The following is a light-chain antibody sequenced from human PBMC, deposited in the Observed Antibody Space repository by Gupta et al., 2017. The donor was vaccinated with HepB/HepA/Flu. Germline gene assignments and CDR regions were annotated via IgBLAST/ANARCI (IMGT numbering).Light chain of an antibody. CDR3: QQRSNWTPTWT. CDR2: EAS. V-gene: IGKV3-11*01. Sequence: DIVLTQSAATLSLSPGERATLSCRASQSVSSYLAWYQQKPGQAPRLLIYEASNRATGIPARFSGSGSGTDFTLTISSLEPEDFAVYYCQQRSNWTPTWTFGQGTKVEIK. J-gene: IGKJ1*01. CDR1: QSVSSY.